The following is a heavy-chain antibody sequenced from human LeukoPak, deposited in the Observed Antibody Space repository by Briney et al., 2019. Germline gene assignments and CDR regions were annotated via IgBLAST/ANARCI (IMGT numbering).Heavy chain of an antibody. Sequence: ASVKVSCKASGYTFTSHDIHWVRQANGQGLEWMGWMNPNAGDTDYAQQFQGRGTMTRTTSTSTAYMELSSLRSEDTAVYYCARGVRIPHKDRFGVVIIKGLYYFDYWGQGILVTVSS. V-gene: IGHV1-8*01. J-gene: IGHJ4*02. CDR1: GYTFTSHD. CDR2: MNPNAGDT. D-gene: IGHD3-3*01. CDR3: ARGVRIPHKDRFGVVIIKGLYYFDY.